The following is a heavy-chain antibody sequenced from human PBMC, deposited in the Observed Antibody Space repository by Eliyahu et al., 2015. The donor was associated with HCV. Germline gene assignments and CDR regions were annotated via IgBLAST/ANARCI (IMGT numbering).Heavy chain of an antibody. V-gene: IGHV2-5*01. CDR1: GFSLSTSGVG. Sequence: QITLKESGPTLVKPTQTLTLTCTFSGFSLSTSGVGVGWIRQPPGKALEWLALIYWNDDKRYSPSLKSRLTITKDTSKNQVVLTMTNMDPVDTATYYCAHGYNWNYGPDFDYWGQGTLVTVSS. CDR3: AHGYNWNYGPDFDY. CDR2: IYWNDDK. D-gene: IGHD1-7*01. J-gene: IGHJ4*02.